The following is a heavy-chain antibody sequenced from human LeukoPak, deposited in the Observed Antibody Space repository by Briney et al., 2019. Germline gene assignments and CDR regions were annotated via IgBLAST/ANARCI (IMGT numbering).Heavy chain of an antibody. J-gene: IGHJ3*02. CDR3: ARVGSSSWYQGAHGAFDI. Sequence: GGSLRLSCAASGFTVSSNYMSWVRQAPGKGLEWVSVIYSGGSTYYADSVKGRFTISRDNSKNTLYLQMNSLRAEDTAVYYCARVGSSSWYQGAHGAFDIWGQGTMVTVSS. CDR2: IYSGGST. V-gene: IGHV3-53*01. D-gene: IGHD6-13*01. CDR1: GFTVSSNY.